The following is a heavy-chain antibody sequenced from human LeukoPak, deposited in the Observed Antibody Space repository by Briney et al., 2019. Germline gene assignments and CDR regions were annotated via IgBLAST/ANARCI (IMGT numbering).Heavy chain of an antibody. CDR3: ATYGYDPLDY. Sequence: QPGGSLRLSCAASGFTFSSYGMHWVRQAPGKGLEWGAVIWYDGSNKYYADSVKGRFTISRDNSKSTLYLQMNSLRAEDTAVYYCATYGYDPLDYWGQGTLVTVSS. J-gene: IGHJ4*02. CDR2: IWYDGSNK. V-gene: IGHV3-33*01. D-gene: IGHD5-18*01. CDR1: GFTFSSYG.